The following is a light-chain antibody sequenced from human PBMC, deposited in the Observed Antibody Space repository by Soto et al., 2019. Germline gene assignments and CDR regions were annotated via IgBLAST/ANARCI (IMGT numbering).Light chain of an antibody. V-gene: IGKV3-15*01. CDR2: VAY. Sequence: EIVMTQSPATLSVSPGERATLSCRSSQTIRNNLAWYQQKPGQAPRLLIYVAYIRATDIPARFSGSGSGTDFTLTISSLQSEDFTTYYCQQYDNLPLTFGPGTTVDIE. CDR3: QQYDNLPLT. CDR1: QTIRNN. J-gene: IGKJ3*01.